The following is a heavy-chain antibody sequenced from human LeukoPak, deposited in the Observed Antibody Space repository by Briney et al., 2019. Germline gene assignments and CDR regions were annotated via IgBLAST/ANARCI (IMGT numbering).Heavy chain of an antibody. V-gene: IGHV4-59*08. CDR3: ARHLQFYYYYGMDV. CDR1: GGSISSYY. CDR2: IYYSGST. J-gene: IGHJ6*02. Sequence: PSETLSHTCTVSGGSISSYYWSWIRQPPGKGLEWIGYIYYSGSTNYNPSLKSRVTISVDTSKNQFSLKLSSVTAADTAVYYCARHLQFYYYYGMDVWGQGTTVTVSS.